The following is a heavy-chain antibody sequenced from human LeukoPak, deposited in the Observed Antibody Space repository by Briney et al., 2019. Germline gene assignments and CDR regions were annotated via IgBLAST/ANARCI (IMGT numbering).Heavy chain of an antibody. CDR1: GFTFSNAW. J-gene: IGHJ5*02. CDR3: ARDLGQDYDTSDNWFDP. Sequence: GGSLRLSCTASGFTFSNAWMSWVRQAPGKGLEWVGRIKSKTDGGTTDYAAPVKGRFTISRDDSKNTLYLQMNSLKAEDTAVYYCARDLGQDYDTSDNWFDPWGQGTLVTVSS. CDR2: IKSKTDGGTT. V-gene: IGHV3-15*01. D-gene: IGHD3-22*01.